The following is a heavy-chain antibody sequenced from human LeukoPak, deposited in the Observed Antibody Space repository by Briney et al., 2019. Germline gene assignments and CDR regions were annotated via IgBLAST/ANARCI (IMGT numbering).Heavy chain of an antibody. D-gene: IGHD4-17*01. V-gene: IGHV4-61*02. CDR3: ARASHDYGDYSHFDY. J-gene: IGHJ4*02. CDR2: IYTSGST. Sequence: PSETLSLTCTVSGDSITSGTYYWTWIRQPAGKGLEWIGRIYTSGSTNYKPSLKSRVTISVDTSKNQFSLRLSSVTAADTAVYYCARASHDYGDYSHFDYWGQGTLVTVSS. CDR1: GDSITSGTYY.